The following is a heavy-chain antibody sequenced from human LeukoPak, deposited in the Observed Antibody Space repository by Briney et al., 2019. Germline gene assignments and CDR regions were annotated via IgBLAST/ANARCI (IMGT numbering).Heavy chain of an antibody. J-gene: IGHJ6*02. CDR2: ISYDGNNK. Sequence: PGGSLRLSCAASGFTFSSYWMNWARQAPGKGLEWVAVISYDGNNKYYADSVKGRFTISRDNSKNTLYLQVNSLRAEDTAVYYCAKDVELRPSNFYYYAMDVWGQGTTVTVSS. D-gene: IGHD1-7*01. CDR3: AKDVELRPSNFYYYAMDV. CDR1: GFTFSSYW. V-gene: IGHV3-30*18.